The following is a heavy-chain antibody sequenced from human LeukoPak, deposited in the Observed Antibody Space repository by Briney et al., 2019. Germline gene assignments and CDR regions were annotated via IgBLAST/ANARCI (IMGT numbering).Heavy chain of an antibody. CDR3: ARLSGAPVRHPIYHFDY. J-gene: IGHJ4*02. D-gene: IGHD1-26*01. CDR1: GYSISSDY. Sequence: SETLSLTCAVSGYSISSDYWGWIRQPPGKGLEWIGNVYHSGSTYKNPSLKNRVSISLDTANNQFSLKLTSVTAADTAIYYCARLSGAPVRHPIYHFDYWGQGTLVTVSS. CDR2: VYHSGST. V-gene: IGHV4-38-2*01.